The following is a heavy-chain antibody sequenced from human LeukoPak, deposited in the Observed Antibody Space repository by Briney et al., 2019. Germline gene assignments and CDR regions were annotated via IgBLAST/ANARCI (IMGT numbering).Heavy chain of an antibody. Sequence: GGSLRLSCAASGFTVSSNYMSWVRQAPGKELEWVANIKEDGSEKYYVDSVKGRFTISRGNAKNSLYLQMNSLRAEDTAVYYCARDTSGYDGDYYYAMDVWGQGTTVTVSS. CDR3: ARDTSGYDGDYYYAMDV. CDR2: IKEDGSEK. J-gene: IGHJ6*02. CDR1: GFTVSSNY. V-gene: IGHV3-7*01. D-gene: IGHD5-12*01.